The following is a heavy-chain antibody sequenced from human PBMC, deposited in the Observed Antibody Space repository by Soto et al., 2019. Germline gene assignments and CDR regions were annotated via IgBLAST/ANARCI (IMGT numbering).Heavy chain of an antibody. V-gene: IGHV3-23*01. D-gene: IGHD1-26*01. CDR3: AKVGPSYYYGMDV. Sequence: SGGSLSRSCAASGLDFSSEVMCWVRQAPGKGLEWVSSISGSGRTIYHADSMRGRFAISRDNSKNSLYLQLNNLRVDDTAVYYCAKVGPSYYYGMDVWGQGTTVTVSS. CDR2: ISGSGRTI. CDR1: GLDFSSEV. J-gene: IGHJ6*02.